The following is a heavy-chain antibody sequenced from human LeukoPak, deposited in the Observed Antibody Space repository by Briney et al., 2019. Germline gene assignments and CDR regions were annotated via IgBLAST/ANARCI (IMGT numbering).Heavy chain of an antibody. CDR2: ISSSSSTI. Sequence: GGSLRLSCAASGFTFSSYSMNWVRQAPGKGLEWVSCISSSSSTIYYADSVKGRFTISRDNAKNSLYLQMNSLRAEGTAVYYCARDDGPYLIFDYWGQGTLVTVSS. CDR1: GFTFSSYS. CDR3: ARDDGPYLIFDY. D-gene: IGHD2-2*01. V-gene: IGHV3-48*01. J-gene: IGHJ4*02.